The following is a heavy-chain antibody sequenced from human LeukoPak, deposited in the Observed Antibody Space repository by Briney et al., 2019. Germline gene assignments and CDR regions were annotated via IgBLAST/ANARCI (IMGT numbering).Heavy chain of an antibody. Sequence: GGSLKLSCAASGFTFSGSAMHWVRQASGKGLEWVGRIRSKANSYATAYAASVKGRFTISRDDSKNTAYLQMNSLKTEDTAVYYCAKPQAPYYDFPQDAFDIWGQGTMVTVSS. J-gene: IGHJ3*02. D-gene: IGHD3-3*01. V-gene: IGHV3-73*01. CDR1: GFTFSGSA. CDR3: AKPQAPYYDFPQDAFDI. CDR2: IRSKANSYAT.